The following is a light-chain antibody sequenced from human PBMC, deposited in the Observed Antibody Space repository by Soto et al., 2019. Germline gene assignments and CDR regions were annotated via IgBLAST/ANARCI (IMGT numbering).Light chain of an antibody. CDR1: SGHISYA. J-gene: IGLJ2*01. V-gene: IGLV4-69*01. CDR2: LSSDGSH. CDR3: QTWDTGARVV. Sequence: QLVRTQSPSASASLGASVKLTCTLSSGHISYAIAWHQQQPEKGPRYLMKLSSDGSHSKGDGIPDRFSGSSSGAERYLTISSLQSEDEADYYCQTWDTGARVVFGGGTKLTVL.